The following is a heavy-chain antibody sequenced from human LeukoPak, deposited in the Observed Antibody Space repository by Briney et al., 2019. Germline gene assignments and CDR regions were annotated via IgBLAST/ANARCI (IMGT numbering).Heavy chain of an antibody. CDR2: IYYSGST. Sequence: SETLSLTCTVSGGSISSYYWSWIRQPPGKGLEWIGYIYYSGSTNYNPSLKSRVTISVDTSKNQFSLKLSSVTAADTAVYYCARGIRDYDFWSGYPYYYYYYMDVWGQGTTVTVSS. D-gene: IGHD3-3*01. CDR3: ARGIRDYDFWSGYPYYYYYYMDV. CDR1: GGSISSYY. V-gene: IGHV4-59*01. J-gene: IGHJ6*03.